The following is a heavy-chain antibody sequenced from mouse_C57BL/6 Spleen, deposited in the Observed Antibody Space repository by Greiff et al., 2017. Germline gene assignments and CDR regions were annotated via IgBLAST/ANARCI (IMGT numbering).Heavy chain of an antibody. J-gene: IGHJ3*01. CDR1: GYTFTSYW. V-gene: IGHV1-50*01. CDR2: IDPSDSYT. Sequence: QVQLQQSGAELVKPGASVKLSCKASGYTFTSYWMQWVKQRPGQGLEWIGEIDPSDSYTNYNQKFKGKATLTVDTSSSTAYMQLSSLTSEDSAVYYCAREGGFAYWGQGTLVTVSA. CDR3: AREGGFAY.